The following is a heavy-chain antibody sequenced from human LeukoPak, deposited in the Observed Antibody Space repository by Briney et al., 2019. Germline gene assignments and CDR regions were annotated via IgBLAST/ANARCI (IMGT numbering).Heavy chain of an antibody. D-gene: IGHD3-22*01. CDR2: FDPEDGET. V-gene: IGHV1-24*01. CDR1: GYTLTELS. Sequence: GASVKVSCKVSGYTLTELSMHWVRPAPGKGLEWMGGFDPEDGETIYAQKFQGRVTMTEDTSTDTACMELSSLRSEDTAVYYCATMRYYYDSSGLIYRDAFDIWGQGTMVTVSS. J-gene: IGHJ3*02. CDR3: ATMRYYYDSSGLIYRDAFDI.